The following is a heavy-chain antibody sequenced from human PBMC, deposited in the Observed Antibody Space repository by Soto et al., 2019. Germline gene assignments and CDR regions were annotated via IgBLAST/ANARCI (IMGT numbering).Heavy chain of an antibody. J-gene: IGHJ4*02. Sequence: EVQLLESGGGLVQPGGSLRLSCAASGFTLSSYAMSWVRQAPGKGLEWVSVISGSGGSTYYAGSVKGRFTISRDNSKNTLYLQMNGLRAEDTAVYYCAKRGSGSYFDYWGQGTLVTVSS. CDR1: GFTLSSYA. CDR3: AKRGSGSYFDY. V-gene: IGHV3-23*01. D-gene: IGHD3-10*01. CDR2: ISGSGGST.